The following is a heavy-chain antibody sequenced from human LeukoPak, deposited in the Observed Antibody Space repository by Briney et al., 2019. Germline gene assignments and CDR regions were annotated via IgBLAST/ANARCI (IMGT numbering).Heavy chain of an antibody. J-gene: IGHJ4*02. V-gene: IGHV3-7*05. CDR1: GLTFSKSW. CDR2: IKEDGGDK. CDR3: ATWGSGWQFDY. D-gene: IGHD6-19*01. Sequence: GGSLRLSCAASGLTFSKSWMTWVRQAPGKGLQWVAHIKEDGGDKYYVDSVKGRFTISRDNDKTSVYLQMNSLRAEDTAVYYCATWGSGWQFDYWGQGTLVSVSS.